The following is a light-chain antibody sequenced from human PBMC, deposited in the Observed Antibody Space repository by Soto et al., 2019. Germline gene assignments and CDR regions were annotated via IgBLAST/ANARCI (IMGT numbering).Light chain of an antibody. V-gene: IGKV3-20*01. CDR2: GAS. CDR3: QHYGSSSFT. CDR1: QSVSSSY. Sequence: EIVLTQSPGTLSLSPGERATLSCRASQSVSSSYLAWYQHKPGQAPRLLIYGASSRATGIPDRFSGSGSGTDFTLIISRLEPEDFAVYYCQHYGSSSFTFGRGAKLEIK. J-gene: IGKJ2*01.